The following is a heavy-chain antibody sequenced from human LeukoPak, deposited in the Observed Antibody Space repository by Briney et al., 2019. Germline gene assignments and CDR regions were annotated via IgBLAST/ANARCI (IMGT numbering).Heavy chain of an antibody. D-gene: IGHD2/OR15-2a*01. CDR2: INTGGGST. CDR3: ASHRGVIENYMDV. Sequence: PGGSLRLSCAASGFTFSSYAMSWVRQAPGRGLGWGSAINTGGGSTYYADSVKGRFTISRDNSKNTRHLRMNSLRAEDTAVYYCASHRGVIENYMDVWGKGTTVTVSS. CDR1: GFTFSSYA. V-gene: IGHV3-23*01. J-gene: IGHJ6*03.